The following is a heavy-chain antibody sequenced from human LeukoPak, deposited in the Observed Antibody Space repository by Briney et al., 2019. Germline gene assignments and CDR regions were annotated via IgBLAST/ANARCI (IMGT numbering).Heavy chain of an antibody. Sequence: PSETLSLTCTVSGGSISSYYWNWIRQPPGKGLEWIGYIHYSGSTNYNPSLKSRVTISVDTSKNQFSLKLSPVTAADTAVYYCARRNGYSLDAFDIWAKGQWSPSLQ. CDR2: IHYSGST. CDR1: GGSISSYY. J-gene: IGHJ3*02. V-gene: IGHV4-59*08. CDR3: ARRNGYSLDAFDI. D-gene: IGHD5-24*01.